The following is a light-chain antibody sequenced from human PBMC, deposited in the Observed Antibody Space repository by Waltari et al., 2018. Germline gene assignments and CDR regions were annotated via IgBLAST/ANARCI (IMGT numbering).Light chain of an antibody. V-gene: IGLV1-47*01. CDR1: SSNIGDNH. J-gene: IGLJ3*02. Sequence: QSVVTQPPSASGTPGPRVTISCSGSSSNIGDNHVYWYQQVPGTATKLLVHTNNERPSGVPARFTGSKSGTSASLAIYGLRSEDEADYYCASWDDKLNAWVIGGGTRLTVL. CDR2: TNN. CDR3: ASWDDKLNAWV.